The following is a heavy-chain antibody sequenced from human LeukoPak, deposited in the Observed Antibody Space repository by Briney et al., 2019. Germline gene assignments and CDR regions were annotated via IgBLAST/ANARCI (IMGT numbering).Heavy chain of an antibody. CDR1: GGSISSDIYY. Sequence: SQTLSLTCTVSGGSISSDIYYWSWIRQPAGKGLEWIGRIYMSGNTNYNLSLKSRLTISVDTSKNQLSLKLSSVTAADTAVYYCARRTVTQTLTGTDWGQGTLVTVSS. CDR3: ARRTVTQTLTGTD. D-gene: IGHD4-11*01. J-gene: IGHJ4*02. CDR2: IYMSGNT. V-gene: IGHV4-61*02.